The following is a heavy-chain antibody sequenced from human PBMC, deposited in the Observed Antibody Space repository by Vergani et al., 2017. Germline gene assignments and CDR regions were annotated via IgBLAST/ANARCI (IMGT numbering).Heavy chain of an antibody. D-gene: IGHD1-7*01. Sequence: QITLKESGPTLVKPTQTLTLTCTFSGFSLNTRGVSVAWIRQPPGKALDWLALIYLNDDQHYSPSLNNRVTITKDTSKNQVVLTMTNMDYVDTGTYYCVYRKTECGTTGCFYPFYYCYYMDVWGKGTTVTVSS. CDR2: IYLNDDQ. V-gene: IGHV2-5*04. CDR1: GFSLNTRGVS. J-gene: IGHJ6*03. CDR3: VYRKTECGTTGCFYPFYYCYYMDV.